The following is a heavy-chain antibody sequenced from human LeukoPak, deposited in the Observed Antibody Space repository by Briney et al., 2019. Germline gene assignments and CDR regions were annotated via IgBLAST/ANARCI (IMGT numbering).Heavy chain of an antibody. CDR1: GFIVSSNY. D-gene: IGHD5-12*01. CDR2: IYSGGST. J-gene: IGHJ4*02. V-gene: IGHV3-53*01. CDR3: ARLGDKDVDIVATIEWGFDY. Sequence: PGGSLRLSCAASGFIVSSNYMSWVRQAPGKGLEWVSIIYSGGSTYYADSVKGRFTISRDNARNSLFLQMNSLRAEDTAVYYCARLGDKDVDIVATIEWGFDYWGQGTLVTVSS.